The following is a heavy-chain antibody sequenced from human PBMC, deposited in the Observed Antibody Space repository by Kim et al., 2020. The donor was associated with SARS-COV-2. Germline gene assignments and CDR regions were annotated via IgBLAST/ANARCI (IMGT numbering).Heavy chain of an antibody. V-gene: IGHV1-46*01. CDR1: GYTFTSYY. D-gene: IGHD5-12*01. J-gene: IGHJ6*02. CDR2: INPSGGST. CDR3: ARGHQPQYSGYDQFYYYGMDG. Sequence: ASVKVSCKASGYTFTSYYMHWVRQAPGQGLEWMGIINPSGGSTSYAQKFQGRVTMTRDTSTSTVYMELSSLRSEDTAVYYCARGHQPQYSGYDQFYYYGMDGWGQGTMVTVSS.